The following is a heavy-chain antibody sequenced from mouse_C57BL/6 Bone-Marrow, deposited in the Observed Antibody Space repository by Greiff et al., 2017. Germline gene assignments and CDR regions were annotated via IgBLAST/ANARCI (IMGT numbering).Heavy chain of an antibody. Sequence: EVMLVESGGGLVQSGRSLRLSCATSGFTFSDFYMEWVRQAPGKGLEWIAASRNKANDYTTEYSASVKGRFIVSRDTSQSILYLQMNALRAEDTAIDYCARSPGLPYYFDEWGQGTTLTVSS. CDR3: ARSPGLPYYFDE. V-gene: IGHV7-1*01. CDR2: SRNKANDYTT. CDR1: GFTFSDFY. J-gene: IGHJ2*01. D-gene: IGHD2-2*01.